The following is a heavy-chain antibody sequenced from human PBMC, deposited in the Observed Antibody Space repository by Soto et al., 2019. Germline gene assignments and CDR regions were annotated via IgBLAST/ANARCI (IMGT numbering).Heavy chain of an antibody. Sequence: EVQLVESGGGLIQPGGSLRLSCAASGFTISGNYMSWVRQAPGKGLEWVSVIWSGGSTYYADSVKGRFTISRDNSKNTLYLQMNSLRAEDTAVYYCARSAGDIVATILPSYYYYYGMDVWGQGTTVTVSS. CDR3: ARSAGDIVATILPSYYYYYGMDV. D-gene: IGHD5-12*01. CDR2: IWSGGST. J-gene: IGHJ6*02. CDR1: GFTISGNY. V-gene: IGHV3-66*03.